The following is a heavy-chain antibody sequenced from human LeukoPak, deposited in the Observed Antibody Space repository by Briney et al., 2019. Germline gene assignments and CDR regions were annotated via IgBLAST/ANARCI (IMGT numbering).Heavy chain of an antibody. CDR2: IKSDGST. Sequence: GGSLRLSCAASGFTFSRYWMHWVRQAPGKGLVWVSRIKSDGSTNYADSVKGRFTISRDNAKNTVSLQMNSLRAEDTGVYYCARADCSSSTCYLRRSWFDPWGQGTLVTVSS. CDR1: GFTFSRYW. CDR3: ARADCSSSTCYLRRSWFDP. J-gene: IGHJ5*02. V-gene: IGHV3-74*01. D-gene: IGHD2-2*01.